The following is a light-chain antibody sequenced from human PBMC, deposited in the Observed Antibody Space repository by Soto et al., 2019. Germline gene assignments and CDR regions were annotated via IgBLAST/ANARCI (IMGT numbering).Light chain of an antibody. V-gene: IGLV3-21*04. CDR3: QVWDSSLRV. J-gene: IGLJ2*01. Sequence: SYELTQPPSVSVAPGKTARITCGGNNIGSKSVHWYQQKPGQAPVLVIYYDSDRPSGIPERFSGSNSGNTATLTISRVEAGDDADYYCQVWDSSLRVFGGGTQLTVL. CDR2: YDS. CDR1: NIGSKS.